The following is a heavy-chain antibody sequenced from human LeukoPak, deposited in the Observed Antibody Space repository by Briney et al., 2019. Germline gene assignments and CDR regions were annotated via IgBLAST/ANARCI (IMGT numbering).Heavy chain of an antibody. V-gene: IGHV3-30*02. CDR1: GFNFMQYG. Sequence: PGGSLRLSCVGSGFNFMQYGMMWVRQAPGKGLEWVAFIPYDGSYQYYADSVKGRFTISRDNSKNTLYLQLNSLRADDTAVYYCAKRRTFISPFDYWGPGTQVTVSS. D-gene: IGHD1-7*01. J-gene: IGHJ4*02. CDR2: IPYDGSYQ. CDR3: AKRRTFISPFDY.